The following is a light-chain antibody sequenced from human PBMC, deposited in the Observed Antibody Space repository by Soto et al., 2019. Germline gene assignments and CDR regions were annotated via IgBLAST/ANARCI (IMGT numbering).Light chain of an antibody. V-gene: IGKV1-5*03. J-gene: IGKJ1*01. CDR3: QQYNSYPWT. Sequence: DIQMTQSPSTLSASVGDRVTITCRASQSISSWLAWYQQKPGTAPKLLIYTASTLESGVPSRFSGSGSGTEFTLTISSLQPDDFATYYCQQYNSYPWTLGQGTRWKSN. CDR1: QSISSW. CDR2: TAS.